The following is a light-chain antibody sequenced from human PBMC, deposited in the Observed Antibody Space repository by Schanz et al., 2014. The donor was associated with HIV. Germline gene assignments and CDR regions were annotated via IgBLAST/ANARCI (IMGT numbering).Light chain of an antibody. CDR3: GTWDDSLNGWV. CDR2: ATY. J-gene: IGLJ3*02. V-gene: IGLV1-44*01. CDR1: SSHPGTNY. Sequence: SVLTQPPSASGTPGQRVTILCSGSSSHPGTNYPNRHQPPPGTAPKLLIYATYQRPSGVPDRFSGSESGTSASLAISGLQSEDEADYYCGTWDDSLNGWVFGGGTKLTVL.